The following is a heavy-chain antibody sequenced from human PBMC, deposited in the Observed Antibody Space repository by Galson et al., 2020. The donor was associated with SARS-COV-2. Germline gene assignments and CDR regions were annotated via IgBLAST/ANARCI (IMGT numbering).Heavy chain of an antibody. CDR2: IYNSGST. Sequence: SETLSLTCTVSGASLSSSSYYWGWIRQPPGKGLEYIGSIYNSGSTYYNPSLKSRVTISVDTSKNQISLKLRSVTVADTAVYYCATERYSTGPDPWGQGTLVTVSS. V-gene: IGHV4-39*07. J-gene: IGHJ5*02. D-gene: IGHD5-18*01. CDR3: ATERYSTGPDP. CDR1: GASLSSSSYY.